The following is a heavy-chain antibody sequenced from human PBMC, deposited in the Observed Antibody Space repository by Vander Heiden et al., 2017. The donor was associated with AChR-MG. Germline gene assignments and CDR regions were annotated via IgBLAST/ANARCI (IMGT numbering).Heavy chain of an antibody. Sequence: QVQLVESGGGVVQPGRSLRLSCAASGFTFSGSGMHWVRQAPGKGLEWVAVISYDGSKTYYADSVKGRVTISRDNSKNTLYLQVNSLRAEDTAVYYCAKDSGRGSGNFYWYFDLWGRGTLVTVSS. J-gene: IGHJ2*01. CDR2: ISYDGSKT. CDR3: AKDSGRGSGNFYWYFDL. V-gene: IGHV3-30*18. D-gene: IGHD1-26*01. CDR1: GFTFSGSG.